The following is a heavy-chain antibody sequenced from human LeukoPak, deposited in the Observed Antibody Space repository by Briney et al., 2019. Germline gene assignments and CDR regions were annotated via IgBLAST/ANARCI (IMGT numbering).Heavy chain of an antibody. CDR2: INSDGSST. CDR3: ARDLPYYDYVWGSYRYTDYFDY. CDR1: GFTFSSYW. D-gene: IGHD3-16*02. Sequence: GGSLRLSCAASGFTFSSYWMHWVRQAPGKGLVWVSRINSDGSSTSYADSVKGRFTISRDNAKNTLYLQMNSLRAEDTDVYYCARDLPYYDYVWGSYRYTDYFDYWGQGTLVTVSS. J-gene: IGHJ4*02. V-gene: IGHV3-74*01.